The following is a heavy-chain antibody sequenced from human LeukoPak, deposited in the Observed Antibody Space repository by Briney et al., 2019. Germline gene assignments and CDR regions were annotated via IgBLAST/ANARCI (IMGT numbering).Heavy chain of an antibody. CDR3: ARGSGYNYGFPDY. CDR1: GFTFSSYV. J-gene: IGHJ4*02. V-gene: IGHV3-53*01. D-gene: IGHD5-18*01. CDR2: IYSGDIT. Sequence: GGSLRLSCAASGFTFSSYVMSWVRQAPGKGLEWVSVIYSGDITYYADSVKGRFTISRDNSKNTLHLQMNSLRAEDTAVYYCARGSGYNYGFPDYWGQGTLVTVSS.